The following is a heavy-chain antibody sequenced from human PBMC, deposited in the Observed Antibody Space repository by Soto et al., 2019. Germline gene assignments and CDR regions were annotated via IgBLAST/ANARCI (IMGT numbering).Heavy chain of an antibody. CDR1: GYTLTSYD. CDR3: ARVGSGYDFNYYYYMDV. V-gene: IGHV1-8*01. CDR2: MNPNSGNT. J-gene: IGHJ6*03. Sequence: ASVKVSCKASGYTLTSYDINWVRQATGQGLEWMGWMNPNSGNTGYAQKFQGRVTMTRNTSISTAYMELSSLRSEDTAVYYCARVGSGYDFNYYYYMDVWGKGTTVTVSS. D-gene: IGHD5-12*01.